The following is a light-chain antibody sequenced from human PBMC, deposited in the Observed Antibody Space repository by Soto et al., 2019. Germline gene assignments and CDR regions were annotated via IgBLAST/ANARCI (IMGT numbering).Light chain of an antibody. CDR1: QSVSSSF. V-gene: IGKV3-20*01. CDR2: GAS. Sequence: EVVLTQSPGTLSLSPGERATLSCRASQSVSSSFLAWYQQRPGQAPRLLIFGASYRATGIPDRFSGSGSGTDFTLTISRLEPEDFAVYYCQHYGNSPPEYTFGPGTNEDSK. CDR3: QHYGNSPPEYT. J-gene: IGKJ3*01.